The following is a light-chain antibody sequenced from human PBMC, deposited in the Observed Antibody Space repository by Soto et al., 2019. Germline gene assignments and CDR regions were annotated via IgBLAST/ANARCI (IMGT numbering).Light chain of an antibody. CDR2: AAS. CDR3: QQYKSYSYT. V-gene: IGKV1-39*01. Sequence: DIQMTQSPSSLSASVGDRVTITCRASQSISSYLNWYQQKPGKAPKLLIYAASSLQSGVPSRFSGSGSGTDFTLTISSLQPEDFATYYCQQYKSYSYTFGQGTNLEI. J-gene: IGKJ2*01. CDR1: QSISSY.